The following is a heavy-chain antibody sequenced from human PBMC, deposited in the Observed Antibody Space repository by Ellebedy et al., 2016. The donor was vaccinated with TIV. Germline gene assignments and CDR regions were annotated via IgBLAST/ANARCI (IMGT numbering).Heavy chain of an antibody. CDR2: INWNSGRT. CDR1: GFTFDDYA. Sequence: PGGSLRLSCAASGFTFDDYAMYWVRQAPGKGLEWVSGINWNSGRTGYADSVKDRFTISRDNAKKSLYLQMNSLKSEDTALYYCAKGSWLVLGRRECLDSWGQGTLVTVSS. CDR3: AKGSWLVLGRRECLDS. V-gene: IGHV3-9*01. D-gene: IGHD6-19*01. J-gene: IGHJ4*02.